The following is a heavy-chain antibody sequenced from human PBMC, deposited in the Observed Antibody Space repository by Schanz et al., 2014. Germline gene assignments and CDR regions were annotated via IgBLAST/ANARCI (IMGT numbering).Heavy chain of an antibody. V-gene: IGHV3-23*04. CDR3: AKHRHYADNNGYPGIDY. J-gene: IGHJ4*02. CDR2: ITDSGGST. CDR1: GFTFSDYC. D-gene: IGHD3-16*01. Sequence: VQLVESGGGLVKPGGSLRLSCAASGFTFSDYCMVWIRQAPGKGLEWVSAITDSGGSTYYADSVKGRFTISRDNSKNTLYLQMNSLRAEDSAVYYCAKHRHYADNNGYPGIDYWGQGTLVTVS.